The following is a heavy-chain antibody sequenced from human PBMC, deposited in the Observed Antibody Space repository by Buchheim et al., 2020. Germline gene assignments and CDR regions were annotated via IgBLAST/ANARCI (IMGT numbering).Heavy chain of an antibody. CDR3: ARVYRRATIQVDY. J-gene: IGHJ4*02. CDR1: GGSFSGYY. CDR2: INHSGST. V-gene: IGHV4-34*01. D-gene: IGHD5-24*01. Sequence: QVQLQQWGAGLLKPSETLSLTCAVYGGSFSGYYWSWIRQPPGKGLEWIGEINHSGSTNYNPSLKSRVTISVDTSKNQFSLKLSAVTAADTAVYYCARVYRRATIQVDYWGQGTL.